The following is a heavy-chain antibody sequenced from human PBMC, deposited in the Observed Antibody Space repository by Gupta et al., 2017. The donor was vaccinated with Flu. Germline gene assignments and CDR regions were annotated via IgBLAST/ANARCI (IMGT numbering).Heavy chain of an antibody. D-gene: IGHD2-8*01. J-gene: IGHJ3*01. CDR3: AKVPNDLNFALPS. CDR2: IWSDGISK. CDR1: GFSFSSFG. V-gene: IGHV3-33*08. Sequence: QVHLVDSARAVVQPAWSLRLSCTASGFSFSSFGMHWVRQAPGKGLEWVAVIWSDGISKDHADSVKGRFTISRDNTKNTLHLQMSSLRPADTAVYFCAKVPNDLNFALPSWGPGTMVTVSS.